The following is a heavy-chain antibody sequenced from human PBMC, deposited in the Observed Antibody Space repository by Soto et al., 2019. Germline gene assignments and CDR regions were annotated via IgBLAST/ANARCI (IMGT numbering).Heavy chain of an antibody. CDR1: GFTFSSYS. CDR3: AREGYDFRDYYYGMDV. V-gene: IGHV3-21*01. CDR2: ISSSSSYI. D-gene: IGHD3-3*01. J-gene: IGHJ6*02. Sequence: GGSLRLSCAASGFTFSSYSMNWVRQAPGKGLEWVSSISSSSSYIYYADSVKGRFTISRDSAKNSLYLQMNSLRAEDTAVYYCAREGYDFRDYYYGMDVWGQGTTVTVSS.